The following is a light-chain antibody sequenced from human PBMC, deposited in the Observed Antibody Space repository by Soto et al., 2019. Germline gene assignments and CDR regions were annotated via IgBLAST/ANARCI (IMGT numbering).Light chain of an antibody. V-gene: IGKV3-11*01. CDR1: QSVSTY. J-gene: IGKJ5*01. CDR2: NTS. CDR3: HQRNT. Sequence: LVLRQSPGTLFFSPGDRATLSCRASQSVSTYLAWYRQTPGQAPRLLIYNTSNRATGVPPRFSGSRSGTDFTLTISSVEPEDFAVFYCHQRNTFGQGTRLEIK.